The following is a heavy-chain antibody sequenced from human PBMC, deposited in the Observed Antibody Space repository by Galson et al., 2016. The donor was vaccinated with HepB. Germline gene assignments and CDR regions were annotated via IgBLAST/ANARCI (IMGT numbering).Heavy chain of an antibody. V-gene: IGHV3-43*02. D-gene: IGHD1-26*01. J-gene: IGHJ4*02. Sequence: SLRLSCAASGFTFDDYAIHWVRQAPGRGLEWVSLISGDGGGTYYADSVKGRFTIPRDNSKSSLYLQMNSLRSEDTALYYCAKERHQWELGGGYFDSWGQGTLVTVSS. CDR3: AKERHQWELGGGYFDS. CDR1: GFTFDDYA. CDR2: ISGDGGGT.